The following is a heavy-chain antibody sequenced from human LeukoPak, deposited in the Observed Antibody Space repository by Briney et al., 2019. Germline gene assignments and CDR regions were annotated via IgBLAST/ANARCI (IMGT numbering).Heavy chain of an antibody. D-gene: IGHD3-10*01. V-gene: IGHV3-74*01. CDR2: INSDGSST. J-gene: IGHJ4*02. CDR3: AKSPSTSSGTYYKWYFDS. CDR1: GFTFSNYW. Sequence: GGSLRLSCAASGFTFSNYWMHWVRQAPGKGLVWVSRINSDGSSTTYADSVKGRFTISRDNSKNTLSLQMNSLRAEDTAVFYCAKSPSTSSGTYYKWYFDSWGQGTLVTVSS.